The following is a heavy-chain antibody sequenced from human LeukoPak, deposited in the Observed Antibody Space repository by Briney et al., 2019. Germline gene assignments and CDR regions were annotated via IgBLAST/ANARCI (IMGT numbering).Heavy chain of an antibody. CDR2: MNPNSGNT. D-gene: IGHD1-26*01. CDR3: ARGLRGPLDY. Sequence: ASVKVSCKASGYTFTSYDFNWVRQATGQGLEWMGWMNPNSGNTGYAQKFQGRVTMTSNTSISTAYMELSSLGSEDTAVYYCARGLRGPLDYWGQGTLVTVSS. V-gene: IGHV1-8*02. CDR1: GYTFTSYD. J-gene: IGHJ4*02.